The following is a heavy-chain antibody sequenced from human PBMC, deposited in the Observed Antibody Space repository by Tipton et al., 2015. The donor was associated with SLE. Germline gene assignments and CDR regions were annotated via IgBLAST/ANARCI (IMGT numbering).Heavy chain of an antibody. CDR3: ARESKGIAAAGPVYYFDY. Sequence: SLRLSCAASGFTFSSYEMNWVRQAPGKGLEWVSYISSSGSTIYYADSVKGRLTISRDNAKNSLYLQMNSLRAEDTAVYYCARESKGIAAAGPVYYFDYWGQGTLVTVSS. D-gene: IGHD6-13*01. CDR2: ISSSGSTI. J-gene: IGHJ4*02. V-gene: IGHV3-48*03. CDR1: GFTFSSYE.